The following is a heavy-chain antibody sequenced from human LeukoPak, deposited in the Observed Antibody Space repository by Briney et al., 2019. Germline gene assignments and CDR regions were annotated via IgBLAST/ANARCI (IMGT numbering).Heavy chain of an antibody. CDR2: ICWNSGSI. Sequence: PGRSLRLSCATSGFTFDDYAMHWVRQAPGKGLEWVSGICWNSGSIGYADSVKGRFTISRDNAKNSLYLQMNSLRAGDMALYYCAKVDSSGYHFDYWGQGTLVTVSS. J-gene: IGHJ4*02. CDR1: GFTFDDYA. V-gene: IGHV3-9*03. D-gene: IGHD3-22*01. CDR3: AKVDSSGYHFDY.